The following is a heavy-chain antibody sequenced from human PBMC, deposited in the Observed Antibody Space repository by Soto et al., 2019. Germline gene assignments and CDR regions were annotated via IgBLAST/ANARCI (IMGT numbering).Heavy chain of an antibody. Sequence: EVQLLESGGGLVQPGGSLRLSCAASGFTFSSYAMSWVRQAPGKGLEWVSAISGSGGSTYYADSVKGRFTISRDNSKNTLYLQMNSLRAEDTAVYYCAKLAGYCSSTSCYIQIFDYWGQGTLVTVSS. V-gene: IGHV3-23*01. CDR3: AKLAGYCSSTSCYIQIFDY. J-gene: IGHJ4*02. CDR1: GFTFSSYA. CDR2: ISGSGGST. D-gene: IGHD2-2*02.